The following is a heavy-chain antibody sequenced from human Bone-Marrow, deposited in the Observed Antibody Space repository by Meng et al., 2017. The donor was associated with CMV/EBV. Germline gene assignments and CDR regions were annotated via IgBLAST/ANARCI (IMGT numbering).Heavy chain of an antibody. CDR1: GFTFSSYA. D-gene: IGHD3-3*01. CDR2: IYSGGST. CDR3: ARDRHDFWSGYYSGWFDP. J-gene: IGHJ5*02. V-gene: IGHV3-66*02. Sequence: GESLKISCAASGFTFSSYAMSWVRQAPGKGLEWVSVIYSGGSTYYADSVKGRFTISRDNSKNTLYLQMNSLRAEDTAVYYCARDRHDFWSGYYSGWFDPWGQGTLVTVSS.